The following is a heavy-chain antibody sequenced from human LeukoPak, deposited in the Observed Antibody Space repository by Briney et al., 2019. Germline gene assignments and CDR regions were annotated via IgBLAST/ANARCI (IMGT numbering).Heavy chain of an antibody. D-gene: IGHD3-22*01. CDR2: ISGSGGST. V-gene: IGHV3-23*01. CDR3: AKTRITMIVVVIRRDAFDI. Sequence: GGSLRLSCAASGFTFSSYAMSWVRQAPGKGLERVSAISGSGGSTYYADSVKGRFTISRDNSKNTLYLQMNSLRAEDTAVYYCAKTRITMIVVVIRRDAFDIWGQGTMVTVSS. CDR1: GFTFSSYA. J-gene: IGHJ3*02.